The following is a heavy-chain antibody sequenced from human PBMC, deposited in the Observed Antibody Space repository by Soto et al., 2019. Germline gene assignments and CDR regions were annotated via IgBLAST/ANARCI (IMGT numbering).Heavy chain of an antibody. Sequence: EVQLVESGGGLVQPGGSLRLSCAASGFTFSSYNMDWVRQAPGKGLEWVAYISARSDAIYYADSVRGRFAISRDNAKNALYLQMTSLRDEDTAVYYCAGDGERKYDLDYWGQGTLVTVSS. CDR2: ISARSDAI. CDR1: GFTFSSYN. J-gene: IGHJ4*02. D-gene: IGHD1-1*01. CDR3: AGDGERKYDLDY. V-gene: IGHV3-48*02.